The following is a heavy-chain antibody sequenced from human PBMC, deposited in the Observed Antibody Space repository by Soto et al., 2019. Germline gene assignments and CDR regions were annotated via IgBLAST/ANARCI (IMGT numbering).Heavy chain of an antibody. CDR1: GGSISSYY. J-gene: IGHJ6*02. Sequence: SETLSLTCAVSGGSISSYYWSWIRQPPGKGLEWIGYIYYSGSTNYNPSLKSRITISVDTSKNQFSLRLSSVTAADTAVYFCARAGDIWAPTGSPYDYYGMDVWGQGTTVTVSS. CDR3: ARAGDIWAPTGSPYDYYGMDV. V-gene: IGHV4-59*08. D-gene: IGHD1-1*01. CDR2: IYYSGST.